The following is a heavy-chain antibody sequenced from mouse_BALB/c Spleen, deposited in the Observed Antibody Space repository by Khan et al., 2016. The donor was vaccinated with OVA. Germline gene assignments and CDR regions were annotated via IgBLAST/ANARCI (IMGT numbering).Heavy chain of an antibody. V-gene: IGHV1S81*02. CDR3: ARSGYGNPFAY. J-gene: IGHJ3*01. D-gene: IGHD2-1*01. CDR2: INPSNGDT. Sequence: QVQLKQSGAELVKPGASVKISCKASVYTFTSFYMYWVKQRPGQGLEWIGGINPSNGDTHFYEKFKSKATLTVDKSSTTAYMQFSSLTSEDSAVYYCARSGYGNPFAYWGQGTLVTVSA. CDR1: VYTFTSFY.